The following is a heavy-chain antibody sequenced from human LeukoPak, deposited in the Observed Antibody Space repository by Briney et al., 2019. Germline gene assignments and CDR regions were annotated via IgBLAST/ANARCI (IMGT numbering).Heavy chain of an antibody. CDR2: IYYSGST. CDR1: GFTFSDYY. Sequence: PGGSLRLSCAASGFTFSDYYMSWIRQAPGKGLEWIGYIYYSGSTNYNPSLKSRVTISVDTSKNQFSLKLSSVTAADTAVYYCARGSPYYYYYMDVWGKGTTVTVSS. V-gene: IGHV4-59*01. J-gene: IGHJ6*03. CDR3: ARGSPYYYYYMDV.